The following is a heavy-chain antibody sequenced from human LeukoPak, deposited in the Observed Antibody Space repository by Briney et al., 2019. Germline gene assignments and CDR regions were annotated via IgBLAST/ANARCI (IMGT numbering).Heavy chain of an antibody. Sequence: GGSLRLSCAASGFSVSSNYMTWVRQAPGKGLEWVSVFYSGGEKYYADSVKGRFTVSRDISKNTLYLQMNSLRAEDTAVYYCARRAGSYSHSYDYWGQGTLVTVSS. J-gene: IGHJ4*02. CDR3: ARRAGSYSHSYDY. D-gene: IGHD2-15*01. V-gene: IGHV3-53*01. CDR2: FYSGGEK. CDR1: GFSVSSNY.